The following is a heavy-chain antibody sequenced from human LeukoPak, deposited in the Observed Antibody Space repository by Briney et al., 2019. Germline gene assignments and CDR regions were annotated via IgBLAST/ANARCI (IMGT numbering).Heavy chain of an antibody. CDR2: INIGGTNT. J-gene: IGHJ5*02. CDR3: ATDGAGFDT. V-gene: IGHV3-11*01. Sequence: GGSLRLSCAASGFTFSDYYMSCIRQAPGKGLEWLSYINIGGTNTHYADSVKGRFTISRDNAKKSLYLEMNNLRAEDTAVYYCATDGAGFDTWGQGVLVTVSS. CDR1: GFTFSDYY.